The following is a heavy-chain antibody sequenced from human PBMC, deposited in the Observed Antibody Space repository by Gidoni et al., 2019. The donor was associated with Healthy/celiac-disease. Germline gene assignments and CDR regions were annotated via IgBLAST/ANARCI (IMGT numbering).Heavy chain of an antibody. V-gene: IGHV1-18*01. CDR2: ISAYNGNT. D-gene: IGHD3-22*01. Sequence: QVQLVQSGAEVKKPGASVKVSCKASGYIFTSSGISWVRQAPGQGLEWMGWISAYNGNTNYAQMLQGRVTMTTDTSTSTVYMELRSLRSDDTAVYYCARTYDSSGSDAFDIWGQGTMVTVSS. CDR1: GYIFTSSG. CDR3: ARTYDSSGSDAFDI. J-gene: IGHJ3*02.